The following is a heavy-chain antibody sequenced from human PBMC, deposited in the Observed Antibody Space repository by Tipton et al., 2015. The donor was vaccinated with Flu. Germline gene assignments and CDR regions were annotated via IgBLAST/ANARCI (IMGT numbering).Heavy chain of an antibody. CDR2: SFHSGNT. Sequence: TLSLTCVVSGYSIRSSNYYWGGIRQPPGKGLEWIGNSFHSGNTYHNPSLKSRVTISVDTSKNLFSLKLSSVTSAATAVYYCPRYLRRGLHALALWGQGTMVTVSP. CDR3: PRYLRRGLHALAL. V-gene: IGHV4-38-2*01. CDR1: GYSIRSSNYY. J-gene: IGHJ3*01. D-gene: IGHD3-16*01.